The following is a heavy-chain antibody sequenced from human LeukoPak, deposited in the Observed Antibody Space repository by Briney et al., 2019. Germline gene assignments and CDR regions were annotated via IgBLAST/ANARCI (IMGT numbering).Heavy chain of an antibody. CDR1: GFTLSSYW. J-gene: IGHJ4*02. CDR2: INEDGSGK. Sequence: PGGSLRLSCAASGFTLSSYWMSWVRQAPGKGLECVANINEDGSGKYYVDSVKGRFSISRDNAKNSLYLQMNSLRAEDTAVYYCATTTHFDYWGQGILVTVSS. V-gene: IGHV3-7*01. D-gene: IGHD1-14*01. CDR3: ATTTHFDY.